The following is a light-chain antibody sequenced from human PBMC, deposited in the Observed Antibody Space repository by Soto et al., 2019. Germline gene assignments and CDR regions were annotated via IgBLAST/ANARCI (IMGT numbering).Light chain of an antibody. CDR3: QQYNNWFWT. Sequence: EIVMTQSPATLYVSPGERATLSCMASQSVSSNLAWYQQKPGQAPRLLIYGASTRATGIPARFSGSGSGTEFTLTISSLQSEDFAVYYCQQYNNWFWTFGQGTKVDIK. CDR2: GAS. V-gene: IGKV3-15*01. CDR1: QSVSSN. J-gene: IGKJ1*01.